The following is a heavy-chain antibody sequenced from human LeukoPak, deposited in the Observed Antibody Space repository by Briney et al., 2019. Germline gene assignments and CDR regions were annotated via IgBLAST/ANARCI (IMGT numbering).Heavy chain of an antibody. J-gene: IGHJ5*02. D-gene: IGHD5-12*01. CDR1: VYTFTGYY. V-gene: IGHV1-2*02. CDR3: ARVVATIGNWFDP. Sequence: ASVNVSCKASVYTFTGYYMHWVRQAPGQGLEWMGWINPNSGGINYAQKFQGRVTMTRDTSISTAYMELSRLRSDDTAVYYCARVVATIGNWFDPWGQGTLVTVSS. CDR2: INPNSGGI.